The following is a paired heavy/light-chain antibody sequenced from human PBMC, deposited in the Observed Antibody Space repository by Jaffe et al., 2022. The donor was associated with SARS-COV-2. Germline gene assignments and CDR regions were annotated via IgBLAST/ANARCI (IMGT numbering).Light chain of an antibody. CDR2: LGS. V-gene: IGKV2-28*01. Sequence: DIVMTQSPLSLPVTPGEPASISCRSSQSLLHSNGYNYLDWYLQKPGQSPQLLIYLGSNRASGVPDRFSGSGSGTDFTLKISRVEAEDVGVYYCMQALQFTFGPGTKVDIK. J-gene: IGKJ3*01. CDR1: QSLLHSNGYNY. CDR3: MQALQFT.
Heavy chain of an antibody. CDR2: MNPNSGNT. D-gene: IGHD5-18*01. V-gene: IGHV1-8*01. CDR3: ARFDTAMGHYYYYYGMDV. Sequence: QVQLVQSGAEVKKPGASVKVSCKASGYTFTSYDINWVRQATGQGLEWMGWMNPNSGNTGYAQKFQGRVTMTRNTSISTAYMELSSLRSEDTAVYYCARFDTAMGHYYYYYGMDVWGQGTTVTVSS. J-gene: IGHJ6*02. CDR1: GYTFTSYD.